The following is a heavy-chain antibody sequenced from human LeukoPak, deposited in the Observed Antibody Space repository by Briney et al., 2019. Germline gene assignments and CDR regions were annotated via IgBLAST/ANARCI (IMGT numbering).Heavy chain of an antibody. J-gene: IGHJ4*02. V-gene: IGHV1-2*02. D-gene: IGHD3-10*01. CDR3: ARDVYASETYYVGH. Sequence: ASVKVSCKASGYTFTSYYMHWVRQAPGQGLEWMGWINPNTGDTNYAQKFQGRVTMTRDTSISTAYMELSRLRSDDTAVYYCARDVYASETYYVGHWGQGILVTVSS. CDR2: INPNTGDT. CDR1: GYTFTSYY.